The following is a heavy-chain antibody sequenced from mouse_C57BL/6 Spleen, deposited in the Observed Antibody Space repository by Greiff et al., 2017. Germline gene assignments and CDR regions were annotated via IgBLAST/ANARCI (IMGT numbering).Heavy chain of an antibody. CDR1: GYTFTDYY. V-gene: IGHV1-77*01. D-gene: IGHD1-1*01. CDR3: ARSRSPVVATGFDY. J-gene: IGHJ2*01. Sequence: QVHVKQSGAELVKPGASVKISCKASGYTFTDYYINWLKQRPGQGLEWIGKIGPGSGSTYYNEKFKGKATLTADKSSSTAYMQLSSLTSEDSAVYFCARSRSPVVATGFDYWGQGTTLTVSS. CDR2: IGPGSGST.